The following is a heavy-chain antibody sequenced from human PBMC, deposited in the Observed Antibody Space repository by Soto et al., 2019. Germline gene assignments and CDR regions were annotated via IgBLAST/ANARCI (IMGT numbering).Heavy chain of an antibody. Sequence: ASVKVSCKASGYTFTSYGISWVRQAPGQGLEWMGWISAYNGNTNYAQKLQGRVTMTTDTSTSTAYMELRSLRSDDTAVYYCARSLGYYGSGSYYTAPLYYYGMDVWGQGTTVTVSS. D-gene: IGHD3-10*01. CDR2: ISAYNGNT. J-gene: IGHJ6*02. CDR1: GYTFTSYG. V-gene: IGHV1-18*01. CDR3: ARSLGYYGSGSYYTAPLYYYGMDV.